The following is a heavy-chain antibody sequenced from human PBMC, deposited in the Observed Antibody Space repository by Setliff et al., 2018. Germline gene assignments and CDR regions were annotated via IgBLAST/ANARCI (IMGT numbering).Heavy chain of an antibody. D-gene: IGHD3-22*01. CDR2: IYPGDSDT. V-gene: IGHV5-51*01. CDR1: GYSFTSYW. CDR3: ARNYDSSGYHDAFDI. J-gene: IGHJ3*02. Sequence: GESLKISCKGSGYSFTSYWIGWVRQMPGKGLEWMGIIYPGDSDTRYSPSFQGQVTISADKSIITAYLQWSSLKASDTAMYYCARNYDSSGYHDAFDIWGQGTMVTVSS.